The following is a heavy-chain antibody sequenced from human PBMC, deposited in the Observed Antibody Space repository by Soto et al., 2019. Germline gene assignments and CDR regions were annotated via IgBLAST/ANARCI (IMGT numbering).Heavy chain of an antibody. CDR1: GYTFTSYG. V-gene: IGHV1-18*01. J-gene: IGHJ3*02. CDR2: ISAYNGNT. CDR3: AREPYQTYYYDSSGYGDAFDI. Sequence: ASVKVSCKASGYTFTSYGISWVRQAPGQGLEWMGWISAYNGNTNYAQKLQGRVTMTTDTSTSTAYMELRSLRSDDTAVYYCAREPYQTYYYDSSGYGDAFDIWGQGTMVTVSS. D-gene: IGHD3-22*01.